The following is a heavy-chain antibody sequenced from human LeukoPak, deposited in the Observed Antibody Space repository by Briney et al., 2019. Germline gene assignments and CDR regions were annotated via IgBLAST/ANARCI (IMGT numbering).Heavy chain of an antibody. CDR1: GDSISTSRYY. CDR2: INHSGST. D-gene: IGHD6-19*01. Sequence: PSETLSLTCTVAGDSISTSRYYWSWIRQPPGKGLEWIGEINHSGSTNYNPSLKSRVTISVDTSKNQFSLKLSSVTAADTAVYYCARQEWLVLVGNHWYFDYWGQGTLVTVSS. J-gene: IGHJ4*02. V-gene: IGHV4-39*01. CDR3: ARQEWLVLVGNHWYFDY.